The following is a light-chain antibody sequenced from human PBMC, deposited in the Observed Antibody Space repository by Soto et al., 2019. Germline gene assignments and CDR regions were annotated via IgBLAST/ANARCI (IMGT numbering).Light chain of an antibody. Sequence: QSVLTQPPSVSGAPGQRVTISCTGSSSNIGAGHDVHWYLQLPGTAPKLLIYGNTNRPSGVPDRFSGSKSGSSASLAITGLQAEDEADYYCQSHDSSLHASVFGTGTKLTVL. CDR3: QSHDSSLHASV. CDR2: GNT. V-gene: IGLV1-40*01. J-gene: IGLJ1*01. CDR1: SSNIGAGHD.